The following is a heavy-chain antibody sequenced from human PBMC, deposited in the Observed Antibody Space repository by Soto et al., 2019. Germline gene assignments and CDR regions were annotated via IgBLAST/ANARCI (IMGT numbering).Heavy chain of an antibody. Sequence: HPGGSLRLSCAASGFTFSSYAMSWVRQAPGKGLEWVSGISGGGGSTYYADSVKGRFTISRDNSKNTLYLQMNSLRAEDTAVYYCAKDQMVKGIIVATIYYYGMDVWGQGTTVTVSS. D-gene: IGHD5-12*01. CDR1: GFTFSSYA. CDR2: ISGGGGST. J-gene: IGHJ6*02. V-gene: IGHV3-23*01. CDR3: AKDQMVKGIIVATIYYYGMDV.